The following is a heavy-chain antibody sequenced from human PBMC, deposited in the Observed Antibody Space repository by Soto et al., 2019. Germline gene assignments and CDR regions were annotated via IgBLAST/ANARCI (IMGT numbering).Heavy chain of an antibody. V-gene: IGHV3-15*01. D-gene: IGHD2-2*01. CDR2: IKSKLADETT. Sequence: EVQVVESGGGLVKPGGSHTLSCAGSGFTFSNAWMSWVRQAPGKGLEWVGRIKSKLADETTEYAAAVRGRITTSRDDSKNTVYLQMNSLKSGGTGMYYCITVEVPAGRKDWGYYYDSSDVWGKGTTVTFSS. CDR3: ITVEVPAGRKDWGYYYDSSDV. J-gene: IGHJ6*03. CDR1: GFTFSNAW.